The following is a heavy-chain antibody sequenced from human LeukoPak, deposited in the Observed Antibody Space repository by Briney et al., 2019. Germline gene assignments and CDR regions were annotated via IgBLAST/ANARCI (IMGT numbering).Heavy chain of an antibody. CDR3: ARHLMVRGARTYYFDY. V-gene: IGHV4-34*01. CDR2: INHSGST. CDR1: GFTFSSYW. Sequence: GSLRLSCAASGFTFSSYWMSWVRQAPGKGLEWIGDINHSGSTDYNPSLRSRVTISVDTSKSQFSLILTSVTAADTALYYCARHLMVRGARTYYFDYWGQGSLVTVSS. J-gene: IGHJ4*02. D-gene: IGHD3-10*01.